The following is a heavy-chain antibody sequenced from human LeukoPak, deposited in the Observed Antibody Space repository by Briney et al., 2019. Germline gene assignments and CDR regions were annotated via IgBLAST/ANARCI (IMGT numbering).Heavy chain of an antibody. CDR1: GGSFSGYY. J-gene: IGHJ4*02. D-gene: IGHD3-10*01. CDR3: ARLLRYYGSGSHYYFDY. Sequence: SETLSLTCAVYGGSFSGYYWSWIRQPPGKGLEWIGEINHSGSTNYNPSLKSRVTISVDTSKNQFSLKLSSVTAADTAVYYCARLLRYYGSGSHYYFDYWGQGTLVTVSS. CDR2: INHSGST. V-gene: IGHV4-34*01.